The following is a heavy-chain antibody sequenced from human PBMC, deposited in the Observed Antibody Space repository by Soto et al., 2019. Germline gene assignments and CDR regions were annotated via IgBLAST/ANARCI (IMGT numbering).Heavy chain of an antibody. J-gene: IGHJ4*02. CDR2: ISYDGSNK. CDR3: AKEGVLRFLEGPFDY. V-gene: IGHV3-30*18. D-gene: IGHD3-3*01. Sequence: GGSLRLSCAASGFTFSSYGMHWVRQAPGKGLEWVAVISYDGSNKYYADSVKGRFTISRDNSKNTLYLQMNSLRAEDTAVYYCAKEGVLRFLEGPFDYWGQGTLVTVSS. CDR1: GFTFSSYG.